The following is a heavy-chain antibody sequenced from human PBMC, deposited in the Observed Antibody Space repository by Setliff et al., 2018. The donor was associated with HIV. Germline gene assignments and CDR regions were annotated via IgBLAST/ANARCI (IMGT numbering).Heavy chain of an antibody. CDR2: VDPNTGNA. V-gene: IGHV1-8*01. Sequence: ASVKVSCKASGYSFTTYDTNWARQAPGQGLEGMGWVDPNTGNAGYEQKFQGRVTMTRDTSISTAYMELSSLTSEDTAVYYCARMEDDVRGRAPNWFDPWGTGTLVTVSS. CDR1: GYSFTTYD. J-gene: IGHJ5*02. D-gene: IGHD2-15*01. CDR3: ARMEDDVRGRAPNWFDP.